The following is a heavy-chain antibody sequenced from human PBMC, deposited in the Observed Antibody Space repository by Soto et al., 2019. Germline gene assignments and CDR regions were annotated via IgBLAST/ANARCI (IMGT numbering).Heavy chain of an antibody. J-gene: IGHJ4*02. Sequence: PSQTLSLTCAISGDSVSTNSAAWNWIRQSPSRGLEWLGRTYYRSKWYNDYAVSVKSRIIFNPDISKNQFSLKLNSVTPADTAVYFCASTKDDPLYFDFWGQGSLVPGSS. D-gene: IGHD2-15*01. V-gene: IGHV6-1*01. CDR2: TYYRSKWYN. CDR3: ASTKDDPLYFDF. CDR1: GDSVSTNSAA.